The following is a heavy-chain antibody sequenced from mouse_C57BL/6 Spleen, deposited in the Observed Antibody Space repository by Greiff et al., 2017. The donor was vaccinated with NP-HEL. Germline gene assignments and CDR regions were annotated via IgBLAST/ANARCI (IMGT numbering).Heavy chain of an antibody. CDR2: ISNGGGSP. CDR1: GFTFSDYY. CDR3: ARQVASPYYIDV. D-gene: IGHD1-1*01. V-gene: IGHV5-12*01. J-gene: IGHJ1*03. Sequence: DVKLVESGGGLVQPGGSLKLSCAASGFTFSDYYMYWVRQTPEKRLEWVAYISNGGGSPYYPDTVKGRFTISSDNAKNTLYPQMSRMKSEDKAMYYYARQVASPYYIDVWGTGTTVTVSS.